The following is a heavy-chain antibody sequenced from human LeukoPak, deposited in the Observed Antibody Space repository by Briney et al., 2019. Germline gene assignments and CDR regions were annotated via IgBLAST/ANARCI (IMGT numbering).Heavy chain of an antibody. CDR3: ARLSPYYYYYGMDV. Sequence: SETLSLTCTVSGGSISSYYWSWIRQPPGKGLEWIGYIYYRGSPNYNPSLKSRVTISVDTSKNQFSLKLSSVTAADTAVYYCARLSPYYYYYGMDVWGQGTTVTVSS. J-gene: IGHJ6*02. CDR1: GGSISSYY. CDR2: IYYRGSP. V-gene: IGHV4-59*08.